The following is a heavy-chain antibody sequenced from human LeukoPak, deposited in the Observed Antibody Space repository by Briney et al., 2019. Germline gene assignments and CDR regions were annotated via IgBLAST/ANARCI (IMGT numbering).Heavy chain of an antibody. CDR1: GITLSNYG. D-gene: IGHD3-22*01. Sequence: GGSLRLSCAVSGITLSNYGMSWVRQAPGKGLEWVAGISDRGSRTNYADSVKGRFTISTDHPKNTLYLQMNSLSAEDTAVYFCAKRGVVIRVILVGFHKEAYYFDSWGQGALVTVSS. J-gene: IGHJ4*02. CDR2: ISDRGSRT. V-gene: IGHV3-23*01. CDR3: AKRGVVIRVILVGFHKEAYYFDS.